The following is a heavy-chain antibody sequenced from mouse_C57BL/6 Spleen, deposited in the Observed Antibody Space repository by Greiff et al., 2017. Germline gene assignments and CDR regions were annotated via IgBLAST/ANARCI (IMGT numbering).Heavy chain of an antibody. CDR3: ARDDDYGWFAY. D-gene: IGHD2-4*01. Sequence: VQLQQPGAELVRPGSSVKLSCKASGYTFTSYWMHWVKQRPIQGLEWIGNIDPSDSETHYNQKFKDKATLTVDKSSSTAYLQLSSLTSEDSAVYYCARDDDYGWFAYWGQGTLVTVSA. CDR2: IDPSDSET. CDR1: GYTFTSYW. V-gene: IGHV1-52*01. J-gene: IGHJ3*01.